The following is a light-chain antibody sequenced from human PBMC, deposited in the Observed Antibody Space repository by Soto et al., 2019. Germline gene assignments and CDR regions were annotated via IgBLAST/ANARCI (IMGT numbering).Light chain of an antibody. V-gene: IGLV1-51*01. CDR1: SSNIGGNS. CDR2: DDN. CDR3: GSWDSSLSAYV. J-gene: IGLJ1*01. Sequence: SVLTQPPSVSPAPGQKLTISCSGSSSNIGGNSVSWYQQLPGTAPKLLIYDDNKRPSGIPDRFSGSKSGTSATLGITGFQTGDEADYYCGSWDSSLSAYVFGTGTKVTV.